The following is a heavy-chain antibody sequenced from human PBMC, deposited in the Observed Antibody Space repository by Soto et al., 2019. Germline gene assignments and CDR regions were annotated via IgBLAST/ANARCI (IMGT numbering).Heavy chain of an antibody. Sequence: EVQLVESGGGLVQPGGSLRLSCAASGFTFSNYNMDWVRQAPGKGLEWVSYISSSSSIIYQADSVKGRFTISRDNAKNSLYLQMNSLRAEDTTVYYCARDNGYGGAVDCWGQGTLVTVSS. CDR3: ARDNGYGGAVDC. CDR1: GFTFSNYN. CDR2: ISSSSSII. V-gene: IGHV3-48*01. J-gene: IGHJ4*02. D-gene: IGHD3-16*01.